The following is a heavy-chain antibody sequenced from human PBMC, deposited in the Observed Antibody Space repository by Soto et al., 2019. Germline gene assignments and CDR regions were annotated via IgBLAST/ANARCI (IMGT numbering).Heavy chain of an antibody. V-gene: IGHV3-7*01. J-gene: IGHJ3*02. CDR3: ATANTPYAFDM. Sequence: EVQLVESGGGLVQPGASLRLSCTASGLTFSISWMTWVRQAPGEGLEWVSNINPAGNVQHYADSVKERFTISRDNAKNSLFLQMSGLRVEDTAVYYCATANTPYAFDMWGQGTMVTVSS. CDR1: GLTFSISW. CDR2: INPAGNVQ.